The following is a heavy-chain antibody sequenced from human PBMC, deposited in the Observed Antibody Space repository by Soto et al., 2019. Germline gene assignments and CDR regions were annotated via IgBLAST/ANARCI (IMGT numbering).Heavy chain of an antibody. J-gene: IGHJ4*02. Sequence: GRSLRLSCAASRFPFSTAWMSWVRQAQGKGLEWVGRIKSKTDGGTTDYAAPVKGRFTISRDDSKNTLYLQMNSRKTEDTAVYYCTTQGTRTVTPGYWPQGTLVTVSS. CDR3: TTQGTRTVTPGY. V-gene: IGHV3-15*01. D-gene: IGHD4-17*01. CDR1: RFPFSTAW. CDR2: IKSKTDGGTT.